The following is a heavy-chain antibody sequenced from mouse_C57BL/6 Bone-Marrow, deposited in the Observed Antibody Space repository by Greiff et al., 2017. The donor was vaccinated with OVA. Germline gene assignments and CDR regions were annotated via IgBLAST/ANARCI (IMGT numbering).Heavy chain of an antibody. D-gene: IGHD4-1*01. Sequence: EVQLQQSGPELVKPGASVTMSCKASGYTFTDYNMHWVKQSHGKSLEWIGYINPNNGGTSYNQKFKGKATLTVNKSSSTAYMESRSLTSEDSAVYYCARSWDEGGKDFDYWGQGTTLTVSS. V-gene: IGHV1-22*01. J-gene: IGHJ2*01. CDR2: INPNNGGT. CDR1: GYTFTDYN. CDR3: ARSWDEGGKDFDY.